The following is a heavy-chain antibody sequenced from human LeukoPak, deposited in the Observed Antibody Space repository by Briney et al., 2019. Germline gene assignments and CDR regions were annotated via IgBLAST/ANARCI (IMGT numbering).Heavy chain of an antibody. CDR3: ARQPYSGSFYVGYYFDY. V-gene: IGHV4-39*01. Sequence: SETLSLTCTASGGSISSSGYYWGWIRQPPGKGLEWIGTIYYSGSTYYNPSLKSRVTISVDTSKNQFSLRLSSVTAADTAVYYCARQPYSGSFYVGYYFDYWGQGTLVTVSS. D-gene: IGHD1-26*01. J-gene: IGHJ4*02. CDR1: GGSISSSGYY. CDR2: IYYSGST.